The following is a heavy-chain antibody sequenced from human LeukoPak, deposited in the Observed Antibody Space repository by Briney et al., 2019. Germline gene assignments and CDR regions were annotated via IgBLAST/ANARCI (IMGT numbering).Heavy chain of an antibody. CDR2: RLYDGSIQ. D-gene: IGHD1-26*01. CDR3: ARGAILGAFNLMDY. Sequence: PGGSLRLSCAASGFSFSNYAMHWVRQAPGKGLDWVAVRLYDGSIQNTADSVRGRFIISRDNSKNTVFLQMSSLTTDDTAVYYCARGAILGAFNLMDYWGQGTLVTVSS. V-gene: IGHV3-30*04. J-gene: IGHJ4*02. CDR1: GFSFSNYA.